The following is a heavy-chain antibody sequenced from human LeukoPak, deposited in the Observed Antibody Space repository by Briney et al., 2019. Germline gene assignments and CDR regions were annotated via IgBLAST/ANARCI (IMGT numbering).Heavy chain of an antibody. CDR3: AKEDYGDYVDAFDI. CDR1: GFIFSSYD. CDR2: IIGSGSST. Sequence: GGSLRLSCAASGFIFSSYDMRGVRQAPGEGVEGGSDIIGSGSSTYYADSVKGRFTISRDNSNNTLYLQMNSLRAEDTAVYYCAKEDYGDYVDAFDIWGQGTMVTVSS. D-gene: IGHD4-17*01. J-gene: IGHJ3*02. V-gene: IGHV3-23*01.